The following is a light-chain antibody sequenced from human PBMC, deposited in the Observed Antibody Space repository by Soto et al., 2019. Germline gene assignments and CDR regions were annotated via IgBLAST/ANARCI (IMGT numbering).Light chain of an antibody. V-gene: IGKV1-5*03. J-gene: IGKJ2*01. CDR2: KAS. CDR1: QSISNC. Sequence: DIQMTQSPSTLSASVGDRVTITCRASQSISNCLAWYQQGPGKAPKLLIYKASSLESGVPSRFSGSESGTEFTLTISSLQPVDFATYYCQQCYSYPYTFGQGTKLEIK. CDR3: QQCYSYPYT.